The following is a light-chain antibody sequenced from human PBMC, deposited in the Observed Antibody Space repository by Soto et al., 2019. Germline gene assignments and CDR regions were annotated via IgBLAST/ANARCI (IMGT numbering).Light chain of an antibody. V-gene: IGKV2-30*02. CDR2: KVS. Sequence: DVVLTQSPLSLPVTLGQAASISCRSSQSLVHSNGNIYLTWLQQRPGQSPRRLIYKVSNRDSGVPDRFSGSGSGTDFTLKISKVEAEDVGVYYCMQGTHWPPYTFGQGNKLEIK. J-gene: IGKJ2*01. CDR3: MQGTHWPPYT. CDR1: QSLVHSNGNIY.